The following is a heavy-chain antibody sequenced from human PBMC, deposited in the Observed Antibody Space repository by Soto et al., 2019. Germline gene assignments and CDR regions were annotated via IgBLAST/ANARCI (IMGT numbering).Heavy chain of an antibody. CDR2: TYYRSKWYN. CDR3: AREGVDIVVVPAANFPYMDV. CDR1: GDSVSSNSAA. D-gene: IGHD2-2*03. J-gene: IGHJ6*02. V-gene: IGHV6-1*01. Sequence: TLSLTFAISGDSVSSNSAAWNWIRQSPSRGLEWLGRTYYRSKWYNDYAVSVKSRITINPDTSKNQFSLQLNSVTPEDTAVYYCAREGVDIVVVPAANFPYMDVWGQGTTVTVSS.